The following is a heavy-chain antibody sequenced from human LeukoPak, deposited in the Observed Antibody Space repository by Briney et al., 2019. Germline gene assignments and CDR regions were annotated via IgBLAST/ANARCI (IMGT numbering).Heavy chain of an antibody. CDR3: ASSSPYSSGWYPHFDY. V-gene: IGHV1-3*01. D-gene: IGHD6-19*01. J-gene: IGHJ4*02. CDR1: GYTFTSYA. Sequence: ASVKVSCKASGYTFTSYAMHWVRQAPGQRLEWMGWINAGSGNTKYSQKFQGRVTITRDTSASTAYMELSSLRSEDTAVYYCASSSPYSSGWYPHFDYWGQGTLVTVSS. CDR2: INAGSGNT.